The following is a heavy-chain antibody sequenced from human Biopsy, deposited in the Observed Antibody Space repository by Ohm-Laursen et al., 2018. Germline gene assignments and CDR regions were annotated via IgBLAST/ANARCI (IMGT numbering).Heavy chain of an antibody. J-gene: IGHJ5*02. Sequence: ASVKASCKPSGYTFNAYYIHWMRQAPGQGLEWMGWINPATGETRYAQRFQGRVTMTRDTSVTTAYMQLSSLTSDDTALYYCAKPSGGVSTIGFDPWGQGTQVIVSS. CDR2: INPATGET. CDR1: GYTFNAYY. D-gene: IGHD3-16*01. V-gene: IGHV1-2*02. CDR3: AKPSGGVSTIGFDP.